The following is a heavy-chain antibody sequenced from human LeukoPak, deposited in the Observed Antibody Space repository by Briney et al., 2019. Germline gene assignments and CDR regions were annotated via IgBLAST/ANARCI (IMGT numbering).Heavy chain of an antibody. CDR1: GGSFSSGGYY. D-gene: IGHD2/OR15-2a*01. Sequence: SQTLSLTCAVSGGSFSSGGYYWSWIRHHPGKGLEWLACISYSGIAYYNPSLKSRLTISVDTSKNQFSLELSSVTAADTALYYCARVLYDYYFDYWGQGTLVTVSS. J-gene: IGHJ4*02. CDR3: ARVLYDYYFDY. CDR2: ISYSGIA. V-gene: IGHV4-31*11.